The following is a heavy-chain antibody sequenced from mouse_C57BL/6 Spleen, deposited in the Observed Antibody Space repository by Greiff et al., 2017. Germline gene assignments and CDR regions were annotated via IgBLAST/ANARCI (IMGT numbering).Heavy chain of an antibody. CDR3: ARNGYDAMDY. J-gene: IGHJ4*01. Sequence: VQLQQSGPELVKPGASVKISCKASGYTFTDYYMNWVKQSHGKSLEWIGDINPNNGGTSYNQKFKGKATLTVDKSSSTACMELRSLTSEDSAVYYCARNGYDAMDYWGQGTSVTVSS. D-gene: IGHD2-2*01. CDR1: GYTFTDYY. V-gene: IGHV1-26*01. CDR2: INPNNGGT.